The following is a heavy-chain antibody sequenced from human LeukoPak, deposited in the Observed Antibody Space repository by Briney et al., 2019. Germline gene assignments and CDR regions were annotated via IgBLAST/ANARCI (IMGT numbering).Heavy chain of an antibody. CDR1: GYTFTSYD. CDR3: ARVSGYYDFWSGYFYYYYYYMDV. D-gene: IGHD3-3*01. Sequence: ASVKVSCKASGYTFTSYDINWVRQATGQGLEWIGWMNPNSGNTGYAQKFQGRVTITRNTSISTAYMELSSLRSEDTAVYYCARVSGYYDFWSGYFYYYYYYMDVWGKGTTVTVSS. CDR2: MNPNSGNT. J-gene: IGHJ6*03. V-gene: IGHV1-8*03.